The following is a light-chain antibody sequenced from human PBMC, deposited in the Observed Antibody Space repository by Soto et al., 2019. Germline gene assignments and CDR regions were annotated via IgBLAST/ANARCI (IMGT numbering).Light chain of an antibody. CDR1: EAILNNY. J-gene: IGKJ1*01. Sequence: DIVLTQSPGTLSLSPGERATLSCRTSEAILNNYLAWFQQKPGQPPRLLIYLASNRAAGVPGRFSGSGSGTDFTLTISRLEPEDFAVYYCQHFGTPPWTFGQGTKVEI. CDR2: LAS. V-gene: IGKV3-20*01. CDR3: QHFGTPPWT.